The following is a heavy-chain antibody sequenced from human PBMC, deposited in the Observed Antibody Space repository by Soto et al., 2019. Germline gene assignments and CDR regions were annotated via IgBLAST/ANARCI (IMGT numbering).Heavy chain of an antibody. CDR1: GDSVSSNSAA. CDR3: ARGVPAAYYYGMDV. D-gene: IGHD2-2*01. Sequence: SQTLSLTCVISGDSVSSNSAAWNWIRQSPSRGLEWLGRTYYRSKWYNDYAVSVKSHITINPDTSKNQFSLQLNSVAPEDTAVYYCARGVPAAYYYGMDVWGQGTTVTVSS. V-gene: IGHV6-1*01. J-gene: IGHJ6*02. CDR2: TYYRSKWYN.